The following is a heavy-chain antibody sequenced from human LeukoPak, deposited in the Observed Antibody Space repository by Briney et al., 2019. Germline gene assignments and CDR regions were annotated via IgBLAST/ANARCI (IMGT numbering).Heavy chain of an antibody. CDR2: IYYSGTT. CDR1: GASISSGDYY. J-gene: IGHJ6*02. CDR3: ARGGTVEGLYYYGLDV. D-gene: IGHD4-11*01. V-gene: IGHV4-30-4*01. Sequence: SETLSLTCTVSGASISSGDYYWTWIRQPPGKGLEWIGYIYYSGTTYYNPSLKSRVTISVDTSKNQFSLKLSSVTATDTAVYYCARGGTVEGLYYYGLDVWGQGTTVTVSS.